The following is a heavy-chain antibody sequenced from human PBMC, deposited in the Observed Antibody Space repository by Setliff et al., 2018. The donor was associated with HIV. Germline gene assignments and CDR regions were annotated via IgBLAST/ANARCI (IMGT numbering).Heavy chain of an antibody. Sequence: PSETLSLTCTVSGDSIGYYYWSWIRQPAGRGLEWMGRIHTSGSTNYNPSLTSRVTLSVDTSKNQFFLKLTSLSAADTAVYYCASRPIDLVTTFYFRHWGQGTLVTVSS. D-gene: IGHD5-12*01. CDR2: IHTSGST. CDR3: ASRPIDLVTTFYFRH. CDR1: GDSIGYYY. V-gene: IGHV4-4*07. J-gene: IGHJ1*01.